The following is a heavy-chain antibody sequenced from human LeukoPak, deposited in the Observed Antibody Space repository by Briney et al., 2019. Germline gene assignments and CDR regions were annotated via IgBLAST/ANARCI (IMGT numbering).Heavy chain of an antibody. CDR1: GYTFTGYY. D-gene: IGHD3-10*01. CDR3: ARSMVRGVITNFDY. CDR2: INPNSGGT. J-gene: IGHJ4*02. V-gene: IGHV1-2*04. Sequence: ASVKVTCKASGYTFTGYYMHRVRQAPGQGLEWMGWINPNSGGTNYAQKFQGWVTMTRDTSISTAYVELSRLRSDDTAVYYCARSMVRGVITNFDYWGQGTLVTVSS.